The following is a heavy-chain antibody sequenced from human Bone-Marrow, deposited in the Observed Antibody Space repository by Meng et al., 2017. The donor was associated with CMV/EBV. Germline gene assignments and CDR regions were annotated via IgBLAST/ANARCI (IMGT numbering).Heavy chain of an antibody. CDR1: GYYFASYS. J-gene: IGHJ3*02. CDR3: ARHKTFESVIDLIPDAFAI. V-gene: IGHV1-18*01. CDR2: SSAYNGDT. Sequence: ASVKVSCKASGYYFASYSISWVRQAPGQGLEWMGRSSAYNGDTNYGQKFQGRVTMTTDTSTNTAYMELRSLRSDDTAVYYCARHKTFESVIDLIPDAFAIWGQGKTVTVAS. D-gene: IGHD2-21*01.